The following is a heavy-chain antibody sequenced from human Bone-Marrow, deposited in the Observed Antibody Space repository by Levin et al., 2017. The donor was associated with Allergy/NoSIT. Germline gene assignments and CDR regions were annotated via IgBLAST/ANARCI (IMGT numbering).Heavy chain of an antibody. V-gene: IGHV3-23*01. Sequence: LSLTCAASGFTFSTSAMSWVRQAPGKGLEWVSAISRNGAITYYAGSVKGRFTISRDNAKNTLYLQMNSLRAEDTAVYYCAKDVSQGMAGGGDALDMWGQGTVVTVSS. CDR1: GFTFSTSA. CDR2: ISRNGAIT. D-gene: IGHD5-24*01. J-gene: IGHJ3*02. CDR3: AKDVSQGMAGGGDALDM.